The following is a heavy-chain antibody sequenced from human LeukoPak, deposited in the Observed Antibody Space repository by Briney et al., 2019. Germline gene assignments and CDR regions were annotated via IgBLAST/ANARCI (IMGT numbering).Heavy chain of an antibody. V-gene: IGHV3-33*01. J-gene: IGHJ4*02. CDR1: GFTFSSYG. CDR3: ARDRGSPDCSSTSCPEDVVY. CDR2: IWYDGSNK. D-gene: IGHD2-2*01. Sequence: GRSLRLSCAASGFTFSSYGMHWVRQAPGKGLGWVAVIWYDGSNKYYADSVKGRFTISRDNSKNTLYLQMNSLRAEDTAVYYCARDRGSPDCSSTSCPEDVVYWGQGTLVTVSS.